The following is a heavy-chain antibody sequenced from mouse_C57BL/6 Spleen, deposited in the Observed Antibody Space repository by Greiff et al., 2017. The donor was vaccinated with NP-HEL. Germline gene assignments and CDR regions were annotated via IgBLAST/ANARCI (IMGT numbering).Heavy chain of an antibody. CDR2: ISYDGNN. D-gene: IGHD1-1*01. J-gene: IGHJ3*01. Sequence: VQLKESGPGLVKPSQSLSLTCSVTGYSITSGYYWNWIRQFPGNKLEWMGYISYDGNNNYKSSPKNRISITRDTSKNQFVLKLNSVTTEDTATYYCAREEDYYGSRFAYWGQGTLVIVSA. CDR1: GYSITSGYY. V-gene: IGHV3-6*01. CDR3: AREEDYYGSRFAY.